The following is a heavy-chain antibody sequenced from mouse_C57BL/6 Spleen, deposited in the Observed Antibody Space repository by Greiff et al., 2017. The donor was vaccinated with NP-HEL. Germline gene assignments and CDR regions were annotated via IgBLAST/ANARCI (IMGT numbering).Heavy chain of an antibody. CDR1: GYTFTSYW. CDR3: ARGTTVDAWFAY. CDR2: IDPSDSYT. J-gene: IGHJ3*01. D-gene: IGHD1-1*01. Sequence: VQLQQPGAELVRPGTSVKLSCKASGYTFTSYWMHWVKQRPGQGLEWIGVIDPSDSYTNYNQKFKGKATLTVDTSSSTAYMQLSSLTSEDSAVYYCARGTTVDAWFAYWGQGTLVTVSA. V-gene: IGHV1-59*01.